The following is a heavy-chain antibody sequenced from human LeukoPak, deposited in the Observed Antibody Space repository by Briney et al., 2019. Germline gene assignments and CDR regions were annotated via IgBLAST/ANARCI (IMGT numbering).Heavy chain of an antibody. Sequence: PGGSLRLSCAASGFTFTSYAKSWVRQAPGKGLEWVSAISGSGVNTYYADSVKGRFTISGDNSKNTVYLQMNSLRAEDTALYYCVYCCSSSCYKTGNYFDSWGQGTPVTVSS. D-gene: IGHD2-2*02. CDR1: GFTFTSYA. CDR2: ISGSGVNT. V-gene: IGHV3-23*01. J-gene: IGHJ4*02. CDR3: VYCCSSSCYKTGNYFDS.